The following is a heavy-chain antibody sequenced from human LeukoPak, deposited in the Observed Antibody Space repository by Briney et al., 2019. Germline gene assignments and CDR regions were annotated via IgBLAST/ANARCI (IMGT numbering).Heavy chain of an antibody. V-gene: IGHV3-23*01. Sequence: GGSLRLSCAASGFTFSSSAMRWVRQTPGKGLEWVASIRGSGGNTYYADSVKGRFTISRDNSKNTVYLQMNSLRAEDTAVYYCAKGNPLFYFDYWGQGTLVTVSS. CDR2: IRGSGGNT. D-gene: IGHD2-21*01. CDR3: AKGNPLFYFDY. J-gene: IGHJ4*02. CDR1: GFTFSSSA.